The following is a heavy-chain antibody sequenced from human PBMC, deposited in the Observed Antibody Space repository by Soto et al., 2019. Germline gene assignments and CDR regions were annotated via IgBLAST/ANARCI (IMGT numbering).Heavy chain of an antibody. CDR3: ARMGLHLGELSRNWFDP. CDR1: GGSINSDEFY. J-gene: IGHJ5*02. V-gene: IGHV4-31*03. D-gene: IGHD3-16*02. CDR2: IYSSGRT. Sequence: QVQLQESGPGLVKPSQTLSLTCSLSGGSINSDEFYWTWIRQSPGKGLEWIGYIYSSGRTHYNPSLKIRIIVSLDTSNNLLSLRLSSVTAADTAVYYCARMGLHLGELSRNWFDPWGRGTLVSVPS.